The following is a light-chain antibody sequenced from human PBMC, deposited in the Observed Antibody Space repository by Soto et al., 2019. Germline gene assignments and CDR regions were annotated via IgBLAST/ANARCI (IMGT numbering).Light chain of an antibody. CDR3: QQYDNWPRT. Sequence: EILMTQSPATLSVSPWEIVSLSCRASQSIYDKLAWYQQKPGQTPRLLIYGASTRATGIPARFSGSGSGTDFTLTISSLQSEDVAVFYCQQYDNWPRTFGQGTKVDIK. CDR2: GAS. V-gene: IGKV3-15*01. CDR1: QSIYDK. J-gene: IGKJ1*01.